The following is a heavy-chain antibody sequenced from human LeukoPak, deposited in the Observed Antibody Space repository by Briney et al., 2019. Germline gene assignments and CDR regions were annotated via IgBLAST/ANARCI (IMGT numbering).Heavy chain of an antibody. Sequence: GGSLRLSCAASGFTFTNYAMSWVRQAPGKGLEWVSAISESGGYTKYADPVKGRFTISRDNSKNTLYLQMNSLKAEDTAAYYCATEDSSDYYSFDYWGQGTLVTVSS. V-gene: IGHV3-23*01. D-gene: IGHD3-22*01. CDR2: ISESGGYT. CDR1: GFTFTNYA. J-gene: IGHJ4*02. CDR3: ATEDSSDYYSFDY.